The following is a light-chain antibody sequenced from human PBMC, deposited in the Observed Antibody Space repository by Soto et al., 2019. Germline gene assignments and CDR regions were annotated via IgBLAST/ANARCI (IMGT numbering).Light chain of an antibody. CDR1: QSVGTS. CDR2: AAS. Sequence: DIVLTQSPATLSLSPGERASLSCRASQSVGTSLAWYQQRPGQAPRLLLSAASTRATGIPARFSGSGTGTDFTLPISGLQPEDVAVYYCQQRVNWPPRDTFGQGTKLEIK. CDR3: QQRVNWPPRDT. V-gene: IGKV3-11*01. J-gene: IGKJ2*01.